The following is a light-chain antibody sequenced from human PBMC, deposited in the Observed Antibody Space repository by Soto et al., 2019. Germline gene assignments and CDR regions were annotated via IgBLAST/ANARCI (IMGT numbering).Light chain of an antibody. Sequence: QSVLTQPASVSGSPGQSITISCTGTSSDVGGYDYVSWYQIHPGKAPKLMVFEVSNRPSGVSYRFSGSKSGNTASLTISGLRAEDEADYYCSSYTSSSTLNYVFGTGTKVTVL. CDR1: SSDVGGYDY. V-gene: IGLV2-14*01. CDR3: SSYTSSSTLNYV. CDR2: EVS. J-gene: IGLJ1*01.